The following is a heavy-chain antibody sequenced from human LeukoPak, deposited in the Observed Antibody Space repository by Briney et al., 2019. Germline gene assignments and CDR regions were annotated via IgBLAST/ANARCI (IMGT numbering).Heavy chain of an antibody. D-gene: IGHD3-10*01. CDR3: ARDGGYYGSGSYYYYYGMDV. J-gene: IGHJ6*04. CDR1: GDSISSGYY. Sequence: SETLSLTCAVSGDSISSGYYWGWIRQPPGKGLEWIGSIYHSGSTYYNPSLKSRVTISVDTSKNQFSLKLSSVTAADTAVYYCARDGGYYGSGSYYYYYGMDVWGKGTTVTVSS. CDR2: IYHSGST. V-gene: IGHV4-38-2*02.